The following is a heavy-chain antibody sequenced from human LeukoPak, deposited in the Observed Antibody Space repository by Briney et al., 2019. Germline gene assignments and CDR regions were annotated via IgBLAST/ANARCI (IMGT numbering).Heavy chain of an antibody. V-gene: IGHV1-18*01. CDR2: ISADSGNT. Sequence: GASVKVSCKASGYNFGIFGMSWVRQAPGQGLEWRGWISADSGNTNYAQKLQGRVTMTTDTSTSTAYLELASLRSDDTAVYYCARVGVVVPAAWFDPWGQGTLVTVSS. D-gene: IGHD2-2*01. CDR3: ARVGVVVPAAWFDP. J-gene: IGHJ5*02. CDR1: GYNFGIFG.